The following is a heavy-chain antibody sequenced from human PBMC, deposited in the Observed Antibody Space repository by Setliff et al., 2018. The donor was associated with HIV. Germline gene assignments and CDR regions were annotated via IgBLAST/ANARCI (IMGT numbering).Heavy chain of an antibody. Sequence: RASVKVSCKASGYTFTGYFIHWVRQAPGQGLEWMGRIIPNSAGTNYAQKFQGRVTMTRDTSISTACMELSRLRSDDTAVYYCATKVYCTNGVCLDAFDIWGQGTMVTVSS. CDR3: ATKVYCTNGVCLDAFDI. V-gene: IGHV1-2*06. CDR2: IIPNSAGT. CDR1: GYTFTGYF. J-gene: IGHJ3*02. D-gene: IGHD2-8*01.